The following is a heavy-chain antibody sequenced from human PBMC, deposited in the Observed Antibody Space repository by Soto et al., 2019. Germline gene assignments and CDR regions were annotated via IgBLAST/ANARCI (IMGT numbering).Heavy chain of an antibody. Sequence: EVQLLESGGGLVQRGGSLRLSCAASGFPFSSYVMAWVRQAPGQGLEWVSGISGGGSNTFYADSVKGRLTISRDNSKNTLLLQMNSRGAEDTAVYYCAKDSNKYSSSLRGRYFDYWGQGIGVTVSS. CDR1: GFPFSSYV. D-gene: IGHD4-4*01. V-gene: IGHV3-23*01. CDR3: AKDSNKYSSSLRGRYFDY. J-gene: IGHJ4*02. CDR2: ISGGGSNT.